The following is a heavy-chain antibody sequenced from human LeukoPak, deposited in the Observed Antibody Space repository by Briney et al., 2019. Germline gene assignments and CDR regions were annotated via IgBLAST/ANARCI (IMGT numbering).Heavy chain of an antibody. CDR3: ARDSDYYDSSGQK. J-gene: IGHJ3*01. Sequence: PSQTLSLTCTVSGGSISSGDYYWSWIRQPPGKGLEWIGYIYYSGSTYYNPSLKSRVTISVDTSKNQSSLKLSSVTAADTAVYYCARDSDYYDSSGQKWGQGTMVTVSS. CDR2: IYYSGST. D-gene: IGHD3-22*01. V-gene: IGHV4-30-4*08. CDR1: GGSISSGDYY.